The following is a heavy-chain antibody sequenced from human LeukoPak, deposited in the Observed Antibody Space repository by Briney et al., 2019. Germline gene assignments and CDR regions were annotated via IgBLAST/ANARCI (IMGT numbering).Heavy chain of an antibody. V-gene: IGHV3-43*02. CDR1: GFTFYDYA. CDR2: MSGDGNST. J-gene: IGHJ4*02. CDR3: AKWAYYYGSGKPHFDY. Sequence: GGSLRLSCAASGFTFYDYAMHWVRQAPGKGLEWVSLMSGDGNSTYYADSVKCRFTISRDNSKNSLYLQMNSLRTEDTALYYCAKWAYYYGSGKPHFDYWGQGTLVTVSS. D-gene: IGHD3-10*01.